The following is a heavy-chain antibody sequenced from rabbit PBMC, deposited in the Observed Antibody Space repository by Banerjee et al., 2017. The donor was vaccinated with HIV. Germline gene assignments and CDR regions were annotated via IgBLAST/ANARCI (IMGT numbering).Heavy chain of an antibody. J-gene: IGHJ4*01. CDR1: GFAISSSQY. CDR2: IYGDDGHR. D-gene: IGHD4-2*01. V-gene: IGHV1S40*01. Sequence: QSLEESGGDLVKPGASLTLTCTASGFAISSSQYMCWVRQAPGKGLEWIACIYGDDGHRYYASWAKGRFTTSKTSSTTVTLQMTSLTAADTATYFCARNWPGSTNWDLWGPGTLVTVS. CDR3: ARNWPGSTNWDL.